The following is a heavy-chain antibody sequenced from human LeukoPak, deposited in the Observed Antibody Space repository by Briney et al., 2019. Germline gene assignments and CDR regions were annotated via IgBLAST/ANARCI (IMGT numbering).Heavy chain of an antibody. CDR2: MNPNSGNT. J-gene: IGHJ4*02. Sequence: ASVKVSCKASGYTFTDYYIHWVRQAPGQGLEWVGWMNPNSGNTGYAQTFQGKLTMTRNTSIKTAYMELSSLRSEDTAVYYRARRFYDNLTGHTWYDYWGQGTLVTVSS. D-gene: IGHD3-9*01. V-gene: IGHV1-8*02. CDR3: ARRFYDNLTGHTWYDY. CDR1: GYTFTDYY.